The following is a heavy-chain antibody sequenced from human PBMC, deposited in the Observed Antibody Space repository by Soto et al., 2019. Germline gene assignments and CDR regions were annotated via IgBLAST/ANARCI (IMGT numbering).Heavy chain of an antibody. CDR1: GGSISSYY. Sequence: SLTCTVSGGSISSYYWSWIRQPPGKGLEWIGYIYYSGSTNYNPSLKSRVTISVDTFKNQFSLKLSSVTAADTAVYYCARVGISKWFDPWGQGTLVTVSS. CDR2: IYYSGST. D-gene: IGHD2-15*01. CDR3: ARVGISKWFDP. V-gene: IGHV4-59*01. J-gene: IGHJ5*02.